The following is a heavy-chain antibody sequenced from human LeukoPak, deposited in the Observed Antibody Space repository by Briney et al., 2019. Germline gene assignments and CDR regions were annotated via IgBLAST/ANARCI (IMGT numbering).Heavy chain of an antibody. CDR2: IYYSGST. Sequence: KPSETLSLTCTVSGGSISSYYGSWIRQPPGKGLEWIGYIYYSGSTNYNPSLKSRVTISVDTSKNQFSLKLSSVTAANTAVYYCARGIAADESRVGSYYYYMDVWGKGTTVTVSS. V-gene: IGHV4-59*01. D-gene: IGHD6-13*01. CDR1: GGSISSYY. J-gene: IGHJ6*03. CDR3: ARGIAADESRVGSYYYYMDV.